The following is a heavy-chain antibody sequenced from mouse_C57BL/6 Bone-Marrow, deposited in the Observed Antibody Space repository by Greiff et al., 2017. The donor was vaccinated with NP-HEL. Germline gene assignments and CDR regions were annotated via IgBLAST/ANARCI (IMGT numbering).Heavy chain of an antibody. V-gene: IGHV1-69*01. D-gene: IGHD1-1*01. Sequence: VQLQQPGAELVMPGASVKLSCKASGYTFTSYWMHWVKQRPGQGLEWIGELDPSDSYTNYNQKFKGKSTLTVDKSSSTAYMQLSSLTSEDSAVYYCAREEVTTVVATNFDYWGQGTTLTVSS. CDR3: AREEVTTVVATNFDY. CDR2: LDPSDSYT. J-gene: IGHJ2*01. CDR1: GYTFTSYW.